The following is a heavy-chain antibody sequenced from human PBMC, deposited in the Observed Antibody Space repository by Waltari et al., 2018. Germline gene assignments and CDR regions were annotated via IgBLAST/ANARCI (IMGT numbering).Heavy chain of an antibody. D-gene: IGHD3-3*01. CDR3: ATSSTVWSGYYYGY. CDR2: IRGSGGST. Sequence: EVQLVESGGGLVQPGGSLRLSCAASGFTFSSYAMSWVRQAPGKGLEWVSAIRGSGGSTYYADSVKGRFTISRDNSKNTLYLQMNSLRAEDTAVYYCATSSTVWSGYYYGYWGQGTLVTVSS. J-gene: IGHJ4*02. V-gene: IGHV3-23*04. CDR1: GFTFSSYA.